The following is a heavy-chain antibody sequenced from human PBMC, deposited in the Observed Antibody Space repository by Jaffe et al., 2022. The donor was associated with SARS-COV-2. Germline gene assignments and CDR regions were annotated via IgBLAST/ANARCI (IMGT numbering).Heavy chain of an antibody. Sequence: QVQLQESGPGLVRPSETLSLTCTVSGGSIISYYWSWIRQPPGKGLEWIGYIYYSGSTNYNPSLKSRVTMSLDTSKNQFSLELISVTAADTAVYYCARESSGGWPYEPYGLDVWGQGTTVTVSS. CDR2: IYYSGST. CDR3: ARESSGGWPYEPYGLDV. V-gene: IGHV4-59*01. CDR1: GGSIISYY. J-gene: IGHJ6*02. D-gene: IGHD6-19*01.